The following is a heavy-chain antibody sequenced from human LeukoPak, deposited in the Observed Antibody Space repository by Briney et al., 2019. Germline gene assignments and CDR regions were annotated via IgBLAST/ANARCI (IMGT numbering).Heavy chain of an antibody. CDR2: INPNSGGT. D-gene: IGHD3-22*01. V-gene: IGHV1-2*02. CDR3: ARDMRGSYNYGSSAYWAFDY. CDR1: GYTFTGYY. J-gene: IGHJ4*02. Sequence: ASVKVSCKASGYTFTGYYMHWVRQAPGQGLEWMGWINPNSGGTNYAQKFQGRVTMTRDTSISTAYMELSRLGSDDTAVYLCARDMRGSYNYGSSAYWAFDYWGQGTLVTVSS.